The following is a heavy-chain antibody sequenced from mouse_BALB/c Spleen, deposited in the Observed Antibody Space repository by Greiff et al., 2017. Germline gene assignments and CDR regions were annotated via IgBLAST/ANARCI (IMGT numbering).Heavy chain of an antibody. CDR2: INPSNGGT. CDR3: TRGPTTY. D-gene: IGHD2-12*01. V-gene: IGHV1S81*02. CDR1: GYTFTSYY. J-gene: IGHJ2*01. Sequence: VHLVESGAELVKPGASVKLSCKASGYTFTSYYMYWVKQRPGQGLEWIGEINPSNGGTNFNEKFKSKATLTVDKSSSTAYMQLSSLTSEDSAVYYCTRGPTTYWGQGTTLTVSS.